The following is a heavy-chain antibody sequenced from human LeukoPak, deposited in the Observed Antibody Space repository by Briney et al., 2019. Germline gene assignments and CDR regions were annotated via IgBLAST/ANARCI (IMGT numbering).Heavy chain of an antibody. V-gene: IGHV3-74*01. Sequence: GGSLRLSCAASGFTFSSYYMHWVRQAPGKGLVWVSHINGDGSNIGYADSVKGRFTISRDSAKNTLFLQMNSLRAEDTAVYYCARGYGDGWGQGTLVTVSS. CDR2: INGDGSNI. CDR3: ARGYGDG. D-gene: IGHD4-17*01. J-gene: IGHJ4*02. CDR1: GFTFSSYY.